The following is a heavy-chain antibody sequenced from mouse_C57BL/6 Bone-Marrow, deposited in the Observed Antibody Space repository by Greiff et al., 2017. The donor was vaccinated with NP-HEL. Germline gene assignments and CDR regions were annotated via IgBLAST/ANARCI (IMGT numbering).Heavy chain of an antibody. D-gene: IGHD3-3*01. CDR1: GYTFTSYW. V-gene: IGHV1-64*01. CDR3: AKGGPYYFDY. J-gene: IGHJ2*01. Sequence: QVQLQQSGAELVKPGASVKLSCKASGYTFTSYWMHWVKQRPGQGLEWIGMIHPNSGSTNYNEKFKSKATLTVDKSSSTAYMQRSSLTSEDSAVYYCAKGGPYYFDYWGQGTTLTVSS. CDR2: IHPNSGST.